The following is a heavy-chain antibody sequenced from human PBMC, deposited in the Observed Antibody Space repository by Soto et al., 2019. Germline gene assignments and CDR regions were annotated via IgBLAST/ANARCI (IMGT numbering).Heavy chain of an antibody. CDR1: GFTFSSYS. Sequence: EVQLVESGGGLVQPGGSLRLSCAASGFTFSSYSMNWVRQAPGRGREGVSYISSSSSTIYYADSVKGRFTISRDNAKNSMYLQMNSLRAEDTAVYYCARGVVVVVAATYNWFDPWGQGTLVTVSS. D-gene: IGHD2-15*01. CDR2: ISSSSSTI. CDR3: ARGVVVVVAATYNWFDP. V-gene: IGHV3-48*01. J-gene: IGHJ5*02.